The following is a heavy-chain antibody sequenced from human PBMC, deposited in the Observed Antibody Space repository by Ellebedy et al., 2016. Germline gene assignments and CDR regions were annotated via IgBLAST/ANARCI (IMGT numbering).Heavy chain of an antibody. J-gene: IGHJ4*02. CDR1: GFMLSNFW. CDR2: IKQDGSEK. CDR3: ARTDIVVPTADY. Sequence: GESLKISXAASGFMLSNFWMTWVRQAPGKGLEWVACIKQDGSEKYCVDSVKGRFTISRDNAKNSLYLQMNSLRDEDTAVYYCARTDIVVPTADYWGQGTLVTVSS. D-gene: IGHD2-2*01. V-gene: IGHV3-7*01.